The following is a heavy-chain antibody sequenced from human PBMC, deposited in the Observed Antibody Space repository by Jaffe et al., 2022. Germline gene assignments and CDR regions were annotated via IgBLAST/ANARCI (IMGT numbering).Heavy chain of an antibody. CDR1: GFSLSTSGVG. D-gene: IGHD5-12*01. Sequence: QITLKESGPTLVKPTQTLTLTCTFSGFSLSTSGVGVGWIRQPPGKALEWLALIYWDDDKRYSPSLKSRLTITKDTSKNQVVLTMTNMDPVDTATYYCAHVRDGYNPAAFDIWGQGTMVTVSS. CDR3: AHVRDGYNPAAFDI. CDR2: IYWDDDK. J-gene: IGHJ3*02. V-gene: IGHV2-5*02.